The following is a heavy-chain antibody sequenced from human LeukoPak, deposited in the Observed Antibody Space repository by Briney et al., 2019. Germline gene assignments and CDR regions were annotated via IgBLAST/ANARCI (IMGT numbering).Heavy chain of an antibody. CDR1: GGSISSYY. J-gene: IGHJ4*02. CDR2: IYTSGST. Sequence: PSETLSLTCTVSGGSISSYYWSWTRQPAGKGLEWIGRIYTSGSTNYNPSLKSRVTISVDKSKNQFSLKLSSVTAADTAVYYCARGLAGVGGFTYWGKETLVTVPS. CDR3: ARGLAGVGGFTY. V-gene: IGHV4-4*07. D-gene: IGHD3-3*02.